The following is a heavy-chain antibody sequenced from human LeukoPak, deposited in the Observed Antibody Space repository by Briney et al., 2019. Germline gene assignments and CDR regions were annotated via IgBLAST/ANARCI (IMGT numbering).Heavy chain of an antibody. D-gene: IGHD3-10*01. Sequence: GGSLRLSCAASGFTFSDYYMSWVRQAPGKGLEWVSVIYSGGSTYYADSVKGRFTISRDNSKNTLYLQMNSLRAEDTAVYYCARGGRYYYGSGRLDYWGQGTLVTVSS. V-gene: IGHV3-66*01. CDR1: GFTFSDYY. CDR3: ARGGRYYYGSGRLDY. J-gene: IGHJ4*02. CDR2: IYSGGST.